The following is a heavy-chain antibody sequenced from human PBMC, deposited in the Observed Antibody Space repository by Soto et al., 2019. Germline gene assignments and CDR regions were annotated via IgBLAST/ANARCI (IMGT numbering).Heavy chain of an antibody. Sequence: GGSLRLSCAASGFTFSSYAMSWVRQAPGKGLEWVSAISGSGGSTYYADSVKGRFTISRDNSKNTLYLQMNSLRAEDTAVYYCAKVALLGYCSSTRCPIDYWGQGTLVTVSS. CDR1: GFTFSSYA. CDR3: AKVALLGYCSSTRCPIDY. J-gene: IGHJ4*02. V-gene: IGHV3-23*01. D-gene: IGHD2-2*01. CDR2: ISGSGGST.